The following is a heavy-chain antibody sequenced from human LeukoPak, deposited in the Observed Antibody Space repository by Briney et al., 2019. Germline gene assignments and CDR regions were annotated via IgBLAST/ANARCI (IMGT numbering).Heavy chain of an antibody. D-gene: IGHD2-15*01. CDR1: GLTVSSNC. CDR3: ARDPTGYCSGGSCNYFDY. CDR2: ISSSGSTI. J-gene: IGHJ4*02. Sequence: GGSLRLSCAASGLTVSSNCMSWVRQAPGKGLEWVSYISSSGSTIYYADSVKGRFTISRDNAKNSLYLQMNSLRAEDTAVYYCARDPTGYCSGGSCNYFDYWGQGTLVTVSS. V-gene: IGHV3-11*04.